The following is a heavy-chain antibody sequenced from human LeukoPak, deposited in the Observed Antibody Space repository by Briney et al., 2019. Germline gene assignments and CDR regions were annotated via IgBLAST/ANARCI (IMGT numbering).Heavy chain of an antibody. CDR2: FDPEDGET. V-gene: IGHV1-24*01. D-gene: IGHD3-22*01. CDR3: AALYYYDSSGYYYSLGC. CDR1: GYTLTELS. J-gene: IGHJ4*02. Sequence: ASVKVSCKVSGYTLTELSMHWVRQAPGKGLEWMGGFDPEDGETIYAQKFQGRVTMTEDTSTDTAYMELSSLRSEDTAVYYCAALYYYDSSGYYYSLGCWGQGTLVTVSS.